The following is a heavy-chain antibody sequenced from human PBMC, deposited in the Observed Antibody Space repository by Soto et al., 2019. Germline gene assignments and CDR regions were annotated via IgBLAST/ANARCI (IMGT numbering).Heavy chain of an antibody. Sequence: GESLKISCKGSGYSFTSYWIGWERQMPGKGLEWMGIIYPGDSDTRYSPSFQGQVTISADKSISTAYLQWSSLKASDTAMYYCARVRHYDILPGPPGLLYWGQGTLVTVCS. D-gene: IGHD3-9*01. J-gene: IGHJ4*02. CDR1: GYSFTSYW. V-gene: IGHV5-51*01. CDR2: IYPGDSDT. CDR3: ARVRHYDILPGPPGLLY.